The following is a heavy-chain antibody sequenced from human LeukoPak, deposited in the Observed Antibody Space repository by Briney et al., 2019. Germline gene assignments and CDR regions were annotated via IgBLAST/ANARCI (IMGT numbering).Heavy chain of an antibody. D-gene: IGHD3-22*01. Sequence: GGSLRLSCAAPGFTFEDYGMSWVRQAPGKGLEWVSGINWNGGSTGYADSVKGRFTISRDNAKNSLYLQMNSLRAEDTALYYCARDSSGYYSYWGQGTLVTVSS. CDR2: INWNGGST. CDR1: GFTFEDYG. J-gene: IGHJ4*02. CDR3: ARDSSGYYSY. V-gene: IGHV3-20*04.